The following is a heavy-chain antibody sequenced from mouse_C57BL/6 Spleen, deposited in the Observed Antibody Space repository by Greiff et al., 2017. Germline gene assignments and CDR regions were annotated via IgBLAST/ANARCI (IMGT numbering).Heavy chain of an antibody. V-gene: IGHV5-6*01. CDR2: ISSGGSYT. CDR3: ARHEGLSYFFDY. Sequence: EVMLVESGGDLVKPGGSLKLSCAASGFTFSSYGMSWVRQTPDKRLEWVATISSGGSYTYYPDSVKGRFTISRDNAKNTLYLQMSSLKSEDTAMYYCARHEGLSYFFDYWGQGTTLTVSS. J-gene: IGHJ2*01. CDR1: GFTFSSYG. D-gene: IGHD2-1*01.